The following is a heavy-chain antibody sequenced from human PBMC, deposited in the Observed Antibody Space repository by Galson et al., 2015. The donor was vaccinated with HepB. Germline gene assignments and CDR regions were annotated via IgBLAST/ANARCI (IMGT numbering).Heavy chain of an antibody. CDR2: INPSGGST. CDR3: ARSYYGSTWFDP. J-gene: IGHJ5*02. V-gene: IGHV1-46*04. CDR1: GYTFTSYY. Sequence: SVKVYCKASGYTFTSYYMHWVRQAPGQGLEWMGIINPSGGSTSYAQKLQGRVTMTRDTSTSTVYMELSSLRSEDTAVYYCARSYYGSTWFDPWGQGTLVTVSS. D-gene: IGHD3-10*01.